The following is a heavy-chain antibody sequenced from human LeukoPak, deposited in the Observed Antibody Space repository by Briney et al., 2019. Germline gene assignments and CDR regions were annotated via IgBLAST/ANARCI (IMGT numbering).Heavy chain of an antibody. CDR1: GFTLSSYS. CDR2: ISSSSSYI. D-gene: IGHD2-2*01. V-gene: IGHV3-21*01. CDR3: ARGVVPAAMVDYFDY. J-gene: IGHJ4*02. Sequence: GGSLRLSLAASGFTLSSYSLNLVRPAPGKGPEWVSSISSSSSYIYYADSVKGRFTISRDNAKNSLYLQMNGLRAEDTAVYYCARGVVPAAMVDYFDYWGQGTLVTVSS.